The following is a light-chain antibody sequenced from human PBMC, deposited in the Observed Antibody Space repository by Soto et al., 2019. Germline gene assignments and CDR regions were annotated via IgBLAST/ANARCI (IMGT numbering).Light chain of an antibody. J-gene: IGKJ1*01. Sequence: EIVMTQSPATLSVSPGERATLSCRASQSVSSNLAWYQQKPGQAPRLPIYGASTRATGIPARFSGSGSGTEFTLTISSLQSEDFAVYYCQQYNNWPPWTFGQRAKVEIK. CDR2: GAS. V-gene: IGKV3-15*01. CDR3: QQYNNWPPWT. CDR1: QSVSSN.